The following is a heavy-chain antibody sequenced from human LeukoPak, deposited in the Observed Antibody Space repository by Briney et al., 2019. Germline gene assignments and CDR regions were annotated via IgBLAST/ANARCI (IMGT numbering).Heavy chain of an antibody. V-gene: IGHV3-23*01. Sequence: WGRQAPGXGLEWVSVIIVSGVTTYYAASVKGPFTISRDNSKNTLSLQMHSLRAGDTAVYYCAKDRGHYYTYDYWGQGTLVTVSS. D-gene: IGHD3-22*01. CDR2: IIVSGVTT. CDR3: AKDRGHYYTYDY. J-gene: IGHJ4*02.